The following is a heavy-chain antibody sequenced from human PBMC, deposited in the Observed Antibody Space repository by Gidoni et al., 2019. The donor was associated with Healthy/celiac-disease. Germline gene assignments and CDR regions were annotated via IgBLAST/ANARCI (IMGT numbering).Heavy chain of an antibody. J-gene: IGHJ4*02. CDR2: ISSSSSYI. V-gene: IGHV3-21*01. Sequence: EVQLVESGGGLVKPGGSLRLSGAASGFTFSSYSMNWVRQAQGKGLGWVSSISSSSSYIYYADSVKGRFTISRDNAKNSLYLQMNSLRAEDTAVYYCARTSTYYDFWSATSAPEHFDYWGQGTLVTVSS. CDR1: GFTFSSYS. CDR3: ARTSTYYDFWSATSAPEHFDY. D-gene: IGHD3-3*01.